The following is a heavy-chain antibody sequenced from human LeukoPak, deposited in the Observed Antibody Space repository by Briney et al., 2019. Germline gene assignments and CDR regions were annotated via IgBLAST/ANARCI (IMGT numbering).Heavy chain of an antibody. CDR1: GLTFSSYA. CDR2: ISGSGGNT. J-gene: IGHJ4*02. CDR3: AKSSPPPLRD. Sequence: PGGSLRLSCAASGLTFSSYAMNWVRQAPGKGLEWVSAISGSGGNTYYADSVKGRFTISRDNSKNTLYPQMNSLRAEDTAVYYCAKSSPPPLRDWGRGTLVTVSS. V-gene: IGHV3-23*01.